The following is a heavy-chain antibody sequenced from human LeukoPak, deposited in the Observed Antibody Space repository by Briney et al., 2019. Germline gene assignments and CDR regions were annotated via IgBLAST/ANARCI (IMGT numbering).Heavy chain of an antibody. CDR1: GGSISSYY. V-gene: IGHV4-59*01. D-gene: IGHD1-26*01. CDR3: ARGRLRYSGSFHFDY. CDR2: IYYSGST. Sequence: PSETLSLTCTASGGSISSYYWSWIRQPPGKGLEWIGYIYYSGSTNYNPSLKSRVTISVDTSKNQFSLKLSSVTAADTAVYYCARGRLRYSGSFHFDYWGQGTLVTVSS. J-gene: IGHJ4*02.